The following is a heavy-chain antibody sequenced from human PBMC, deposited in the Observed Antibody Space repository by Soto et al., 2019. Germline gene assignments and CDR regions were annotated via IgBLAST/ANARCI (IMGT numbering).Heavy chain of an antibody. Sequence: GASVKVSCKASGGTFSSYTISWVRQAPGQGLEWMGRIIPILGIANYAQKFQGRVTITADKSTSTAYMELSSLRSEDTAVYYCARVRYSGYDSQTKDYYYYYMDVWGKGTTVTVSS. J-gene: IGHJ6*03. CDR2: IIPILGIA. CDR3: ARVRYSGYDSQTKDYYYYYMDV. CDR1: GGTFSSYT. D-gene: IGHD5-12*01. V-gene: IGHV1-69*02.